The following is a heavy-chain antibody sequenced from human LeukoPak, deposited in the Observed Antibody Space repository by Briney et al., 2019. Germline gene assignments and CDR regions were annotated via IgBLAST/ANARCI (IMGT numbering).Heavy chain of an antibody. Sequence: GRSLRLSCAASGFTFSSYAMHWVRQAPGKGLEWVAVISYDGSNKYYADSVKGRFTISRDNSKNTLYLQMNSLRAEDTALYYCAKDGYYDFWSGYSNWFDPWGQGTLVTVSS. CDR1: GFTFSSYA. V-gene: IGHV3-30-3*01. CDR2: ISYDGSNK. CDR3: AKDGYYDFWSGYSNWFDP. J-gene: IGHJ5*02. D-gene: IGHD3-3*01.